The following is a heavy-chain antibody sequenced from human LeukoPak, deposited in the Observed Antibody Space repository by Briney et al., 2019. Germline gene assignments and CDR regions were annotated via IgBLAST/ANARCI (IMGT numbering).Heavy chain of an antibody. CDR3: AKRSGYTTGWFFDF. CDR1: GFSFSSYA. CDR2: ISGSGDNT. J-gene: IGHJ4*02. V-gene: IGHV3-23*01. Sequence: PGGSLKLSCAASGFSFSSYAMGWVRQAPGKGLEWVSSISGSGDNTYYAESVKGRFTISRDNYKNTLFLQMNSLRAEDTAVFYCAKRSGYTTGWFFDFWGQGTLVTVSS. D-gene: IGHD6-19*01.